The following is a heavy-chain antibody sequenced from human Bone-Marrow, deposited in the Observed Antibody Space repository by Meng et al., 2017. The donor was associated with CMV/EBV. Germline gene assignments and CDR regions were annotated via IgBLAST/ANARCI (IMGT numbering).Heavy chain of an antibody. Sequence: SEILSLTCTVSGGSVTSGSHYWSWIRQPPGKGLEWIGEINHSGSTNYNPSLKSRVTISVDTSKNQFSLKLSSVTAADTAVYYCALRKWLPRRKYNWFDPWGQGTLVTVSS. CDR1: GGSVTSGSHY. CDR2: INHSGST. V-gene: IGHV4-61*01. D-gene: IGHD3-22*01. J-gene: IGHJ5*02. CDR3: ALRKWLPRRKYNWFDP.